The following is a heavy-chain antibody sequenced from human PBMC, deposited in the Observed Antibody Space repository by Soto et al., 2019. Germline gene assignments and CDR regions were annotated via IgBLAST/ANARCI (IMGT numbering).Heavy chain of an antibody. Sequence: PSETLSLTCTVSGGSISSGSYYWSWIRQPPGKGLEWIGFISYSGSTYYSTSLKSRVTISVDTSKSQFSLKLSSVTAADTAVYYCARAGGLGPLRLFDYWGQGTQVTVSS. D-gene: IGHD3-16*01. J-gene: IGHJ4*02. V-gene: IGHV4-30-4*01. CDR2: ISYSGST. CDR1: GGSISSGSYY. CDR3: ARAGGLGPLRLFDY.